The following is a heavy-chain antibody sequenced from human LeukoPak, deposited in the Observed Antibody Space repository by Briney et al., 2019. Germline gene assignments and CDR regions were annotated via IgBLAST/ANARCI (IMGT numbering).Heavy chain of an antibody. V-gene: IGHV3-48*02. Sequence: GGSLRLSCAASGFAFSSYNMNWVRQAPGKGLEWISYIGSSGSPTHYADSVGGRFTISRDNAENSLYLQMNSLRDEDTAVYFCARRPYSDTSGRLSDVWGQGTTVTVSS. CDR2: IGSSGSPT. D-gene: IGHD3-22*01. CDR3: ARRPYSDTSGRLSDV. J-gene: IGHJ6*02. CDR1: GFAFSSYN.